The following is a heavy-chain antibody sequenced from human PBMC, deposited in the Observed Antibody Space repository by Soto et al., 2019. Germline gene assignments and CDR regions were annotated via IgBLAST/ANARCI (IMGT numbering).Heavy chain of an antibody. V-gene: IGHV3-53*02. Sequence: VKLVETGGALIQPGGSLTLSCAVSGFTVSTNYMAWVRQGPGKGLEWVSVIYTGGTTYYADSVTGRFTFSRDTSKNILYLHLISLTTDDTAVYYCARVWGYYFESWGQGTLVAVSS. J-gene: IGHJ4*02. CDR1: GFTVSTNY. CDR3: ARVWGYYFES. CDR2: IYTGGTT. D-gene: IGHD1-26*01.